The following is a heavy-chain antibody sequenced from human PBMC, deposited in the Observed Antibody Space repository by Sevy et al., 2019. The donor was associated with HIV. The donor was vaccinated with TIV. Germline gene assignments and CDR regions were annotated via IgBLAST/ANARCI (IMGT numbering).Heavy chain of an antibody. V-gene: IGHV3-23*01. CDR3: ARDGRGISAFDI. D-gene: IGHD3-3*02. J-gene: IGHJ3*02. CDR2: ISGNGENT. CDR1: EFTFSSHA. Sequence: GGSLRLSCTASEFTFSSHAVSWVRQAPGKGLEWVSAISGNGENTHYADSVRGRFTNSRDNFKNTLYLQMNSLRAEDTALYYCARDGRGISAFDIWGQGTMVTVSS.